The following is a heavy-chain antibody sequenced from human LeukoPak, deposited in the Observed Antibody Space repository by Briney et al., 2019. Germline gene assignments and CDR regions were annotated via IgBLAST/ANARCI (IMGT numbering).Heavy chain of an antibody. CDR1: GYTFTSYD. J-gene: IGHJ3*02. CDR2: MNPNSGNT. Sequence: ASVKVSCKASGYTFTSYDINWVRQATGQGLEWMGWMNPNSGNTGYAQKFQGRVTITRNTSINTAYMELSSLRSEDTAVYYCARGHYHLGFGNDIWGQGTMVTVSS. D-gene: IGHD3-3*01. V-gene: IGHV1-8*01. CDR3: ARGHYHLGFGNDI.